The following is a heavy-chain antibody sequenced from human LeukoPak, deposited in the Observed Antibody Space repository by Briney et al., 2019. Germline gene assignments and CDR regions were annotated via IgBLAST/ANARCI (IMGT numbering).Heavy chain of an antibody. D-gene: IGHD4/OR15-4a*01. CDR1: GGSISSYY. V-gene: IGHV4-59*13. CDR2: IYYSGST. J-gene: IGHJ3*02. Sequence: SETLSLTCTVSGGSISSYYWSWIRQPPGRELEWIGYIYYSGSTNYNPSLKSRVTISVDTSKNQFSLKLNSVTAADTAVYYCARGLSPDAFDIWGQGTMVTVSS. CDR3: ARGLSPDAFDI.